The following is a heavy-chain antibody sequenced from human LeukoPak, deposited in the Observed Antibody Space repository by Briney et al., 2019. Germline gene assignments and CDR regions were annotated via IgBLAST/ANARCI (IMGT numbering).Heavy chain of an antibody. D-gene: IGHD3-10*01. CDR3: ARDWKYYYGSGSLYFDY. CDR1: GYTFTTYG. Sequence: ASVKVSCEASGYTFTTYGISWVRQAPGQGLEWLGWISGYKGFTNFAQKFQGRVTLTTDTSTTTAYMELRSLRSDDTAVYYCARDWKYYYGSGSLYFDYWGQGTLVTVSS. J-gene: IGHJ4*02. CDR2: ISGYKGFT. V-gene: IGHV1-18*01.